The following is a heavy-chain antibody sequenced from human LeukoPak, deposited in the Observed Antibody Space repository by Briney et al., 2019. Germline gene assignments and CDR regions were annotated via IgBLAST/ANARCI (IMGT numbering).Heavy chain of an antibody. J-gene: IGHJ6*03. V-gene: IGHV3-23*01. CDR3: AKDRDYSTDYYYYYMDV. Sequence: GGSLRLSRAASGFTFSNYAMSWGRQAPGKGLEGVSAISGSRGSTYYADSVKGRFTISRDNSKNTLYLQLNSLRAEDTAVYYCAKDRDYSTDYYYYYMDVWGNGTTVTVSS. CDR2: ISGSRGST. CDR1: GFTFSNYA. D-gene: IGHD4-17*01.